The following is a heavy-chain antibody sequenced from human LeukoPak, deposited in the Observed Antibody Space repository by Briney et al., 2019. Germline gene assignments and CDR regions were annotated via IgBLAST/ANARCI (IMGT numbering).Heavy chain of an antibody. D-gene: IGHD2-8*01. Sequence: ASVKVSCKASGYTFTSYYMHWVRQAPGQELEWMGIINPSGGSTSYAQKFQGRVTMTRDTSTSTVYMELSSLRSEDTAVYYCARGVSCTNGVCYTSYYYYYGMDVWGQGTTVTVSS. CDR3: ARGVSCTNGVCYTSYYYYYGMDV. CDR2: INPSGGST. J-gene: IGHJ6*02. V-gene: IGHV1-46*01. CDR1: GYTFTSYY.